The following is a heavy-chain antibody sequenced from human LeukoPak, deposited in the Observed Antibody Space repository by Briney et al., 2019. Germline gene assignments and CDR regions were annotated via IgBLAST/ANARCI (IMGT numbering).Heavy chain of an antibody. Sequence: PGRSLRLSCAASGFTFSTYGMNWVRQAPGKGLDWVAAISYDGSNEFYADSVKGRITISRDNSKNTLYLQMNSLRDEDTAVYYCAKGQGLYAPLRNYGMDVWGKGTTVTVSS. CDR1: GFTFSTYG. CDR2: ISYDGSNE. D-gene: IGHD2-2*01. CDR3: AKGQGLYAPLRNYGMDV. V-gene: IGHV3-30*18. J-gene: IGHJ6*04.